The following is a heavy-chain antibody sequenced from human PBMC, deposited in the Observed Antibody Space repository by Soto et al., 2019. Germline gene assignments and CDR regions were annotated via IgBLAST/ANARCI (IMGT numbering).Heavy chain of an antibody. CDR1: GFTFSSYD. V-gene: IGHV3-13*01. CDR3: ARASRGLLWFGESYAFDI. Sequence: GGSLRLSCAASGFTFSSYDMHWVRQATGKGLEWVSAIGTAGDTYYPGSVKGRFTISRENAKNSLYLQMNSLRAGDTAVYYCARASRGLLWFGESYAFDIWGQGTMVTVSS. D-gene: IGHD3-10*01. CDR2: IGTAGDT. J-gene: IGHJ3*02.